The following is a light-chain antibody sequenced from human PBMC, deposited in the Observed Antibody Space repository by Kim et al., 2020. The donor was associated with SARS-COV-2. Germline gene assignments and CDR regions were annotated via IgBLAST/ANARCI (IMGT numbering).Light chain of an antibody. V-gene: IGLV3-27*01. Sequence: VYTRQTSRITGSGVVLAKKYARSFQQKPRQAPVLVSYKDSERPSQIPERFSVSRSGTTVTLTISGAQIEDEADYYCYSATHKNSWVFGGGTQLTFL. J-gene: IGLJ3*02. CDR2: KDS. CDR1: VLAKKY. CDR3: YSATHKNSWV.